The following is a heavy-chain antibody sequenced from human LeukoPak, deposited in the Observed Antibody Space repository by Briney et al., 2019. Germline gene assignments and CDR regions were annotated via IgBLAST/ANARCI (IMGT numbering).Heavy chain of an antibody. CDR2: IYYNGIT. V-gene: IGHV4-31*03. J-gene: IGHJ5*02. D-gene: IGHD3-22*01. CDR3: AIQILESSAERRWFDP. Sequence: SQTLSLPCTVSGCSISSGAYYWSWIRQHPGKGLECIADIYYNGITHYNPSLKSRLTISMDTSKNQFSLKLNSVSAADTAVYFCAIQILESSAERRWFDPWGQGTLVTVSS. CDR1: GCSISSGAYY.